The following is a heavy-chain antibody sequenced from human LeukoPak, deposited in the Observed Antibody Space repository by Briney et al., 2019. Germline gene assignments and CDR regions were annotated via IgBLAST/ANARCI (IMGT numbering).Heavy chain of an antibody. CDR2: INHSGST. CDR1: GGSISSYY. V-gene: IGHV4-34*01. D-gene: IGHD3-16*02. J-gene: IGHJ4*02. CDR3: ARMDYDYVWGSYRYDYFDY. Sequence: SETLSLTCTVSGGSISSYYWSWIRQPPGKGLEWIGEINHSGSTNYNPSLKSRVTISVDTSKNQFSLKLSSVTAADTAVYYCARMDYDYVWGSYRYDYFDYWGQGTLVTVSS.